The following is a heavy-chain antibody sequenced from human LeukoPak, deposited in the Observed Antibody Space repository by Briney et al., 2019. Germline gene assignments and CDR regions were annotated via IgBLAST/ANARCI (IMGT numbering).Heavy chain of an antibody. D-gene: IGHD3-10*01. V-gene: IGHV1-69*13. Sequence: SVKVSCKASGGTFSSYAISWVRQAPGQGLEWMGGIIPIFGTANYAQKFQGRVTITADESTSTAYMELSSLRSEDTAVYYRARVTMVRGVIIVGWFDPWGQGTLVTVSS. CDR1: GGTFSSYA. CDR2: IIPIFGTA. J-gene: IGHJ5*02. CDR3: ARVTMVRGVIIVGWFDP.